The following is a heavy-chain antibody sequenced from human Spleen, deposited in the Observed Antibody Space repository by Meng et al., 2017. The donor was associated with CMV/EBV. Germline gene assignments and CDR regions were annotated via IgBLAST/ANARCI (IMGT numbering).Heavy chain of an antibody. CDR2: INPSGGGT. CDR3: ARILYGGNPPFDY. CDR1: GYTITSYY. D-gene: IGHD4/OR15-4a*01. V-gene: IGHV1-46*01. Sequence: ASVKVSCKATGYTITSYYIQWVRQAPGQGLEWMGIINPSGGGTTYARKFQGRVTMTRDTSTSTVYMELSSLRSDDTAVYFCARILYGGNPPFDYWGQGTLVTVSS. J-gene: IGHJ4*02.